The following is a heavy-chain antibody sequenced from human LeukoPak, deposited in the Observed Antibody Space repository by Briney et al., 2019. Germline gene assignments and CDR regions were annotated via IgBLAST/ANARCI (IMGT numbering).Heavy chain of an antibody. V-gene: IGHV4-59*01. Sequence: PSETLSLTCTVSGGSISSYYWSWIRQPPGKGLEWIGHIYYSGSTNYNPSLKSRVTISVDTSKNQFSLKLSSVTAADTAVYYCARDISGGYNWFDPWGQGTLVTVSS. CDR3: ARDISGGYNWFDP. J-gene: IGHJ5*02. CDR2: IYYSGST. D-gene: IGHD1-20*01. CDR1: GGSISSYY.